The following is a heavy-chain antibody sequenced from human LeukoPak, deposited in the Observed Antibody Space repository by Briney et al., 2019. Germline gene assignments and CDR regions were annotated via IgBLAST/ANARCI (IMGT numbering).Heavy chain of an antibody. J-gene: IGHJ5*02. CDR3: ARVLVGDTENWFDP. V-gene: IGHV3-30*02. CDR1: GFIFSTYG. Sequence: SGGSLRLSCAASGFIFSTYGMHWVRQAPGKGLEWVAFIQFDGSNEYYADSVKGRFTISRDNSKNTLYLQMNSLRAEDTAVYYCARVLVGDTENWFDPWGQGTLVTVSS. CDR2: IQFDGSNE. D-gene: IGHD1-26*01.